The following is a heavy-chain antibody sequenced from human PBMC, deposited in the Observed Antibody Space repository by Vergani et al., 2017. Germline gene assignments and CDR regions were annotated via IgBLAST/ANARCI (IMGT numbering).Heavy chain of an antibody. CDR1: GYTFTGYY. CDR3: ARVGLGYCSSTICNYGMDV. V-gene: IGHV1-2*02. J-gene: IGHJ6*02. Sequence: QVQLVQSGAEVKKPGASVKVSCKASGYTFTGYYMHWVRQAPGQGLEWMGWINPNSGGTNYAQKFQGRVTMTRDTSISTAYMELGRLRSDDTAVYYCARVGLGYCSSTICNYGMDVWGQGTTVTVSS. CDR2: INPNSGGT. D-gene: IGHD2-2*01.